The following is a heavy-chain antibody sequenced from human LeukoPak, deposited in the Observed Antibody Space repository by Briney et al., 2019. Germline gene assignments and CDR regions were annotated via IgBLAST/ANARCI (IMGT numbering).Heavy chain of an antibody. J-gene: IGHJ4*02. Sequence: ASVKVSCKASGYTFTGYYMHWVRQAPGQGLEWVGWINPNSGGTNYAQKFQGRVTMTRDTSISTAYMELSRLRSDDTAVYYCASTYYYDSSGYLTLGYWGQGTLVTVSS. V-gene: IGHV1-2*02. D-gene: IGHD3-22*01. CDR1: GYTFTGYY. CDR2: INPNSGGT. CDR3: ASTYYYDSSGYLTLGY.